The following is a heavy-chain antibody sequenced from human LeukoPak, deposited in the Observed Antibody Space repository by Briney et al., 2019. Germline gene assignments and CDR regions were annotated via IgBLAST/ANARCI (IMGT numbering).Heavy chain of an antibody. CDR2: IYYSGNT. V-gene: IGHV4-34*01. Sequence: TSETLSLTCAVYGGSFSGYYWSWIRQPPGKRLEWIASIYYSGNTYYSPSLMSRVTISVDTSKNQFSLNLRSVTAADTAVYYCARAPHFFDTTGSRYYFDYWGQGALVTVSS. J-gene: IGHJ4*02. CDR1: GGSFSGYY. CDR3: ARAPHFFDTTGSRYYFDY. D-gene: IGHD3-22*01.